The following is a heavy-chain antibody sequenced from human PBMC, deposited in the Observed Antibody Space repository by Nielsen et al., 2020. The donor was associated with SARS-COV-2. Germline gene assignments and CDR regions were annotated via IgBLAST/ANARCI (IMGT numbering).Heavy chain of an antibody. J-gene: IGHJ5*02. CDR1: GYTFTGYY. CDR2: INPNSGGT. Sequence: ASVKVSCKASGYTFTGYYMHWVRQAPGQGLEWMGRINPNSGGTNCAQKFQGRVTMTRDTSISTAYMELSRLRSDDTAVYYCARGGYCSSTSCLLWFDPWGQGTLVTVSS. V-gene: IGHV1-2*06. D-gene: IGHD2-2*01. CDR3: ARGGYCSSTSCLLWFDP.